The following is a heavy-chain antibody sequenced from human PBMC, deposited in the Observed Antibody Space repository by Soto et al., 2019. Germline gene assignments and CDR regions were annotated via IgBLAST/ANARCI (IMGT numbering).Heavy chain of an antibody. Sequence: EVQLVESGGGLVQPGGSLRLSCAASGFTFSSYSMNWVRQAPGKGLEWVSYISSSSSTIYYADSVKGRFTISRDNAKNPRYLQMNSLRAEDTAVYYCARDLPSAPQLWLDYYYYGMAVWGQGTTVTVSS. CDR2: ISSSSSTI. V-gene: IGHV3-48*01. CDR3: ARDLPSAPQLWLDYYYYGMAV. D-gene: IGHD5-18*01. J-gene: IGHJ6*02. CDR1: GFTFSSYS.